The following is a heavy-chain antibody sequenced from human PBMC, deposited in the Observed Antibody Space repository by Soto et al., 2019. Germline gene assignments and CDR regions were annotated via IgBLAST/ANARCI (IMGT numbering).Heavy chain of an antibody. D-gene: IGHD3-3*01. V-gene: IGHV3-23*01. CDR3: AKDAGELPVVTIGVFVY. J-gene: IGHJ4*02. CDR2: FSGSGDST. CDR1: GFTFSDYA. Sequence: GVLRLSCAASGFTFSDYAMSWVRQAPGKGLEWVSTFSGSGDSTFYADSVKGRFTISRDNSKKTLYLQMNSLRDEDTAVYYCAKDAGELPVVTIGVFVYWGQGTLVTVSS.